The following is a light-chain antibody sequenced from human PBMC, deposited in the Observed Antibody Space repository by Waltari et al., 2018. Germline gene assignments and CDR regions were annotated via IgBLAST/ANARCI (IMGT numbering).Light chain of an antibody. CDR2: YDD. V-gene: IGLV1-36*01. J-gene: IGLJ3*02. CDR1: SSNIGNNA. CDR3: AAWDDSLNWV. Sequence: QSVLTQPPSVSEAPRQRVTISCSGSSSNIGNNAVNWYQQLPGKAPKLLIYYDDLLPSGVSDRFSGSKSGTSASLAISGLQSEDEADCYCAAWDDSLNWVFGGGTKLTVL.